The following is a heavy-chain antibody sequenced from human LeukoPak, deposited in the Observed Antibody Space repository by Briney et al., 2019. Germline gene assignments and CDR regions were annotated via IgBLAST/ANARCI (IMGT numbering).Heavy chain of an antibody. Sequence: GGSLRLSCAASGFILSNYRMNWVRQAPGKGLEWVANIKQDGSEKYYVDSVKGRFTISRDNAKNSLYLQMNSLRAEDTAVYYCARDPSRGGYVDYWGQGTLVTVSS. J-gene: IGHJ4*02. CDR1: GFILSNYR. CDR3: ARDPSRGGYVDY. V-gene: IGHV3-7*01. CDR2: IKQDGSEK. D-gene: IGHD3-3*01.